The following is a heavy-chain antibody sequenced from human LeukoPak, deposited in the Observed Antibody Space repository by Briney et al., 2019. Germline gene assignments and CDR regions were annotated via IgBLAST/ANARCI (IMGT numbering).Heavy chain of an antibody. CDR1: GFTFSYFA. D-gene: IGHD6-13*01. J-gene: IGHJ4*02. CDR3: TNLPGRRSGIPFDY. V-gene: IGHV3-30*02. CDR2: IQYDGSNE. Sequence: TGGSLRLSCTASGFTFSYFAMHWVRQAPGKGLEWVSFIQYDGSNEYYADSVKGRFTISRDNSKNTLYLHMNSLRAEDTAVYYCTNLPGRRSGIPFDYWGQGTLVTVSS.